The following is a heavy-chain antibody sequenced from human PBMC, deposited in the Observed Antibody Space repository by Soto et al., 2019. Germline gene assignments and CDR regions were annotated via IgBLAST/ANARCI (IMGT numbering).Heavy chain of an antibody. D-gene: IGHD6-19*01. CDR3: ARGKSSGPLYYFDT. Sequence: PSDTLSLTCGVYNGSFSDYFWNWIRQPPGKGLEWIGEIKESGFATYNPSLKRRVTMSVDTANNQFSLKVTSVTAADTAVYYCARGKSSGPLYYFDTWGQGTLVTVSS. CDR1: NGSFSDYF. CDR2: IKESGFA. J-gene: IGHJ4*02. V-gene: IGHV4-34*01.